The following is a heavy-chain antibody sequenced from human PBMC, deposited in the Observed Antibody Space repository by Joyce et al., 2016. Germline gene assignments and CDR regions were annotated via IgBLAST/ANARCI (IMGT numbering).Heavy chain of an antibody. V-gene: IGHV4-61*01. J-gene: IGHJ6*02. CDR1: GASVRSESYS. Sequence: QVQLLESGPGLVKPSETLFLTCIVSGASVRSESYSWTWVRQALGKGLEGIGQMFRRGTTKYNPSLKSRVNISLDTTKSQVSLSLDSGTPADTAVYYCASRPTMIREYGMDVWGQGTTVTVSS. D-gene: IGHD3-10*01. CDR3: ASRPTMIREYGMDV. CDR2: MFRRGTT.